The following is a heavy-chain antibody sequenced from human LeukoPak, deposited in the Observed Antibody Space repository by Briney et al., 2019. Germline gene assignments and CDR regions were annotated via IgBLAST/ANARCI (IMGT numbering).Heavy chain of an antibody. CDR2: ISGSGSTI. J-gene: IGHJ4*02. V-gene: IGHV3-11*04. CDR3: ARAGDFSFKD. Sequence: PGGSLRLSCAASGFTFSNAWMSWIRQAPGEGLEWVSYISGSGSTIYYADSVKGRFTISRDNAENSLYLQMNSLRAEDTAVYYCARAGDFSFKDWGQETLVTVSS. D-gene: IGHD3-3*01. CDR1: GFTFSNAW.